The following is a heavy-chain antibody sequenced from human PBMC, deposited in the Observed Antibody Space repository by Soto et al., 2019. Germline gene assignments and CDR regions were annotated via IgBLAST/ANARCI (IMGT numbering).Heavy chain of an antibody. D-gene: IGHD1-26*01. CDR3: ARRGSGSCYDY. V-gene: IGHV3-23*01. CDR2: ISGSGGST. CDR1: GFTFSSYA. Sequence: EVQLLESGGGLVQPGGSLRLSCAASGFTFSSYAMRWVRQAPVKGLEWVSAISGSGGSTYYADSVKGRFTISRDNSKNTLYLQMNSLRAEDTAVYYCARRGSGSCYDYWGQGTLVTLSS. J-gene: IGHJ4*02.